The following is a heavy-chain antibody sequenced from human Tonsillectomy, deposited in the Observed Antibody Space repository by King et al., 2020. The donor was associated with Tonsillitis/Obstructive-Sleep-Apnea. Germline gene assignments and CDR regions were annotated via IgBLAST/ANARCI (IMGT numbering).Heavy chain of an antibody. V-gene: IGHV3-30*04. CDR3: AEDGAVDPDRIGYYYGMDV. CDR2: ISYDGSNK. D-gene: IGHD6-19*01. Sequence: VQLVESGGGVVQPGRSLRLSCAASGFTFSSYAMHWVRQAPGKGLEWVAVISYDGSNKHYADSVKGRFTISRDSSKNTLYLQMNSLRAEDTAVYYCAEDGAVDPDRIGYYYGMDVWGQGTTVTVSS. J-gene: IGHJ6*02. CDR1: GFTFSSYA.